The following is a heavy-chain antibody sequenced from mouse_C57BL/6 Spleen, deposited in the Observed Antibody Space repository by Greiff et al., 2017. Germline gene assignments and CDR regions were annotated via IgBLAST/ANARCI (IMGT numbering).Heavy chain of an antibody. CDR3: ARGGSYYFDY. CDR2: IYPGDGDT. CDR1: GYAFSSSW. Sequence: QVQLQQSGPELVKPGASVKISCKASGYAFSSSWMNWVKQRPGKGLEWIGRIYPGDGDTNYNGKFKGKATLTADTSSSTAYMQLSSLTSEDSAVYFCARGGSYYFDYWGQGTTLTVSS. V-gene: IGHV1-82*01. J-gene: IGHJ2*01. D-gene: IGHD1-1*02.